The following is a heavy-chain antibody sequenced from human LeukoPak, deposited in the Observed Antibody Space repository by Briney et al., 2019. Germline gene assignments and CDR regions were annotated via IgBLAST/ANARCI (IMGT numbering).Heavy chain of an antibody. J-gene: IGHJ4*02. V-gene: IGHV5-51*01. D-gene: IGHD6-13*01. CDR2: IYPGDSDT. Sequence: GESLKISCKGSGYSFTSYWIGWVRQMPGEGLEWMGIIYPGDSDTRYSPSFQGQVTISADKSISTAYLQWSSLKASDTAMYYCARQSDIAAAATGDFDYWGQGTLVTVSS. CDR1: GYSFTSYW. CDR3: ARQSDIAAAATGDFDY.